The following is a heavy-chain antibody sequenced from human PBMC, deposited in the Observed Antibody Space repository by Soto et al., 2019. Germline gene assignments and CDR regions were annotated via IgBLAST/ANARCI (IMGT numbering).Heavy chain of an antibody. Sequence: EVQLEESGGGLVQPGGSRRLSCVVSGFTVSRNYMSWVSQAPGKGLEWVSVIYSGGGTYYAESVKGRFTISRHNSKNTLYLQMNSLRAEDTAVYYCARGGNPNYCWGEGTLVTVSS. V-gene: IGHV3-53*04. CDR2: IYSGGGT. D-gene: IGHD4-4*01. CDR1: GFTVSRNY. CDR3: ARGGNPNYC. J-gene: IGHJ4*02.